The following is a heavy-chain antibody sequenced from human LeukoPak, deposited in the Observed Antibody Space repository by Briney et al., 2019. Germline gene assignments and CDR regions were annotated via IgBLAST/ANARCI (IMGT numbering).Heavy chain of an antibody. V-gene: IGHV4-31*03. D-gene: IGHD5-12*01. CDR2: IYYSGST. CDR3: ARHYSGYDLYYFDY. Sequence: SETLSLTCTVSGGSISSGGYYWSWIRQHPGKGLEWIGYIYYSGSTYYNPSLKSRVTISVDTSKNQFSLKLSSVTAADTAVYYCARHYSGYDLYYFDYWGQGTLVTVSS. CDR1: GGSISSGGYY. J-gene: IGHJ4*02.